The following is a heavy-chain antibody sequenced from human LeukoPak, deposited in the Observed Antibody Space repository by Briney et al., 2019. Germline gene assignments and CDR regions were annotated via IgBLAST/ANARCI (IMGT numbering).Heavy chain of an antibody. V-gene: IGHV4-39*07. CDR1: AGFVSNSNYY. J-gene: IGHJ3*02. Sequence: SETLSLTCTVSAGFVSNSNYYWGWIRQPPGKGLEWIGEIYHSGSTNYNPSLKSRVTISVDKSKNQFSLKLSSVTAADTAVYYCARGPVDAFDIWGQGTMVTVSS. CDR2: IYHSGST. CDR3: ARGPVDAFDI.